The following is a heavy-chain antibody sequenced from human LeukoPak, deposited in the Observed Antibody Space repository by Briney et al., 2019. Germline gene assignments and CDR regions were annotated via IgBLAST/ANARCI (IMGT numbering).Heavy chain of an antibody. J-gene: IGHJ6*03. Sequence: SETLSLTRTVSGGSISSSSYYWGWIRQPPGKGLEWIGSIYYSGSTYYNPSLKSRVTISVDTSKNQFSLKLSSVTAADTAVYYCARWYCSTTTCYHMDVWGKGTTVTVSS. D-gene: IGHD2-2*01. CDR3: ARWYCSTTTCYHMDV. CDR1: GGSISSSSYY. V-gene: IGHV4-39*07. CDR2: IYYSGST.